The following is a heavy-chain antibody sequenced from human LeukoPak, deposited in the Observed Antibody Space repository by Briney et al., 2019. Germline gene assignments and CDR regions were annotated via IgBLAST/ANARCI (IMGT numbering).Heavy chain of an antibody. Sequence: KPSETLSLTXTVSGGSISSSSYYWGWIRQPPGKGLEWIGSIYYSGSTYYNPSFKSRVTISVDTSKNQFSLKLSSVTAADTAVYYCARDWGSLWLHLWGRGTLVNVSS. CDR3: ARDWGSLWLHL. V-gene: IGHV4-39*02. CDR2: IYYSGST. J-gene: IGHJ2*01. CDR1: GGSISSSSYY. D-gene: IGHD3-16*01.